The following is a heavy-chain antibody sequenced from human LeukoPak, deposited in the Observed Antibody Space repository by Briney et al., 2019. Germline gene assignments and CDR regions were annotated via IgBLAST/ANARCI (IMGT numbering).Heavy chain of an antibody. CDR3: ARGSPDGVNWFDP. Sequence: SSETLSLTCAVSGGSISSGGYSWSWIRQPPGKGLEWIGYIYHSGSTYYNPSLKSRVTISVDRSKNQFSLKLSSVTAADTAVYYCARGSPDGVNWFDPWDQGTLVTVSS. D-gene: IGHD1-14*01. J-gene: IGHJ5*02. CDR2: IYHSGST. V-gene: IGHV4-30-2*01. CDR1: GGSISSGGYS.